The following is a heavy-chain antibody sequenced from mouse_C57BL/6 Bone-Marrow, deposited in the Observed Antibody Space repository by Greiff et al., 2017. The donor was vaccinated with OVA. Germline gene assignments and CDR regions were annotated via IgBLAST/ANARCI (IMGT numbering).Heavy chain of an antibody. V-gene: IGHV1-42*01. CDR2: INPSTGGT. D-gene: IGHD1-1*01. CDR1: GYSFTGYY. CDR3: ARYYFLDV. Sequence: VQLKESGPELVKPGASVKISCKASGYSFTGYYMNWVKQSPEKSLEWIGEINPSTGGTTYNQKFKAKATLTVDKSSSTAYMQLKSLTSEDSAVDYCARYYFLDVWGTGTTVTVSS. J-gene: IGHJ1*03.